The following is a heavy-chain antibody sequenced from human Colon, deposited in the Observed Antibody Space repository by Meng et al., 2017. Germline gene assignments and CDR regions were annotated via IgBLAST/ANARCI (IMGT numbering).Heavy chain of an antibody. J-gene: IGHJ4*02. CDR1: GFAFNGWG. CDR3: VYLVGLGNYYAQTDY. V-gene: IGHV3-7*01. D-gene: IGHD3-10*01. Sequence: GESLKISCAASGFAFNGWGMSWVRQAPGQGLEWVANIKEDGSVETYGDSVKGRFSISRDKSRNSLFLQMNSLRVEDTAVYYCVYLVGLGNYYAQTDYWGQGTLVTVSS. CDR2: IKEDGSVE.